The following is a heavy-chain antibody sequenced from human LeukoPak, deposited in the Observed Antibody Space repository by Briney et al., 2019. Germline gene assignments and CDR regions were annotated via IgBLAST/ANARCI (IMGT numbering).Heavy chain of an antibody. CDR1: GFTFSSYT. CDR2: FNLSGTT. CDR3: ARGAGPYGDYRDY. Sequence: GGSLRLSCAASGFTFSSYTMNWVRQAPGKGLEWISCFNLSGTTYYADSVKGRFTISRDNAENSLFLQMNTLGAEDTAVYYCARGAGPYGDYRDYWGQGTLVTVSS. J-gene: IGHJ4*02. V-gene: IGHV3-48*01. D-gene: IGHD4-17*01.